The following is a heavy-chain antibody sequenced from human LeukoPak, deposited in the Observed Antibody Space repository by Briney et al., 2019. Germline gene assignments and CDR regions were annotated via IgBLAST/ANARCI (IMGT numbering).Heavy chain of an antibody. D-gene: IGHD3/OR15-3a*01. CDR3: AREGGLGPFGY. CDR1: GFTFSSYA. CDR2: ITNSGDDR. V-gene: IGHV3-23*01. Sequence: GGSLRLSCAASGFTFSSYAMSWVRQAPGKGLEWVSAITNSGDDRYYADSVKGRFTISRDNSKNTLYLQMNSLRAEDTAVYYCAREGGLGPFGYWGQGTLVTVSS. J-gene: IGHJ4*02.